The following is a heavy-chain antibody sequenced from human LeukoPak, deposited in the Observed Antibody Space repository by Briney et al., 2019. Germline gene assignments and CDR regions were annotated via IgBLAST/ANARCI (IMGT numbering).Heavy chain of an antibody. J-gene: IGHJ6*02. Sequence: ASVKVSCKTSGYDFTSHGIFWVRQAPGQGLEWMGWISPYNGDTKVGQTFQGRVTMTTDTSTSTAYMELRSLRSDDTAVYYCARDSSSWDYYYYYGMDVWGQGTTVTVSS. V-gene: IGHV1-18*01. D-gene: IGHD6-13*01. CDR2: ISPYNGDT. CDR1: GYDFTSHG. CDR3: ARDSSSWDYYYYYGMDV.